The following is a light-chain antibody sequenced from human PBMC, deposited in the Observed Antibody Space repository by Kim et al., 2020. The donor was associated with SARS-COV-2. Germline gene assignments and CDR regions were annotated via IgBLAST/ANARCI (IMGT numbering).Light chain of an antibody. CDR2: DAF. J-gene: IGKJ2*01. V-gene: IGKV1-33*01. Sequence: DIQITQSPSSLSASVGDRVTITCQASQDMGNYLNWYQQKPGKAPKLLIYDAFNLETGGSSKFSVSGSGTHFVFTIGSLQPEDLGTYYCQQYGAFGQGTKVDIK. CDR3: QQYGA. CDR1: QDMGNY.